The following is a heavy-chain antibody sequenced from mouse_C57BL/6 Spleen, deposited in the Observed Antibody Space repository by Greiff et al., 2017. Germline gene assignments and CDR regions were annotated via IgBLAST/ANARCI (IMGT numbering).Heavy chain of an antibody. Sequence: QVQLKQSGPELVKPGASVKISCKASGYAFSSSWMNWVKQRPGKGLEWIGRIYPGDGDTNYNGKFKGKATLTADKSSSTAYMQLSSLTSEDSAVYFCARGVVRGDFDDWGQGTTLTVSS. J-gene: IGHJ2*01. CDR3: ARGVVRGDFDD. CDR2: IYPGDGDT. V-gene: IGHV1-82*01. D-gene: IGHD1-1*01. CDR1: GYAFSSSW.